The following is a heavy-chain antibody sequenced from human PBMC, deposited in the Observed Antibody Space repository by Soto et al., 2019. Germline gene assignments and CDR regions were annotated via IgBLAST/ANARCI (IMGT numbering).Heavy chain of an antibody. Sequence: QITLNESGPTVVRPTETLTLTCRFSGFSLTTSGVGVGWIRQSPGKAPEWLALIYCDDDKRYSASLKSRLTITKDTSKNQVVLTVSDLDPTDTATYYCANRVLRTVFGLVTTTAIYFDFWGQGPPVAVSS. CDR2: IYCDDDK. CDR1: GFSLTTSGVG. D-gene: IGHD3-3*01. V-gene: IGHV2-5*02. J-gene: IGHJ4*02. CDR3: ANRVLRTVFGLVTTTAIYFDF.